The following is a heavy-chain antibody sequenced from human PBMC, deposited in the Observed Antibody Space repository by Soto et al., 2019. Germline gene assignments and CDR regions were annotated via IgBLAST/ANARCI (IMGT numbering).Heavy chain of an antibody. CDR1: GESISSSSYY. CDR3: ARQRTTVVTQAYFDH. V-gene: IGHV4-39*01. CDR2: IYYSGRT. Sequence: NPSETLSLTCIVSGESISSSSYYWGCIRQPPGKGLEWIGSIYYSGRTYYNPSFRSRVTISIDTSKNQFSLKLSSVTATDTAVYYCARQRTTVVTQAYFDHWGQGALVTVSS. D-gene: IGHD2-21*02. J-gene: IGHJ4*02.